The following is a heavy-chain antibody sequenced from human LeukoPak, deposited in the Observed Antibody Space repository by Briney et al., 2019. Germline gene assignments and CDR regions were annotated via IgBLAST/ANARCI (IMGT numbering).Heavy chain of an antibody. V-gene: IGHV4-31*03. J-gene: IGHJ4*02. CDR2: IYYSGST. Sequence: SQTLSLTCTVSGGSISSGGYYWSWIRQHPGKCLEWIGYIYYSGSTYYNPSLKSRVTISVDTSKKQFSLKLSSVTAADTAVYYCARVDVVVTQYFDYWGQGTLVTVSS. D-gene: IGHD3-22*01. CDR1: GGSISSGGYY. CDR3: ARVDVVVTQYFDY.